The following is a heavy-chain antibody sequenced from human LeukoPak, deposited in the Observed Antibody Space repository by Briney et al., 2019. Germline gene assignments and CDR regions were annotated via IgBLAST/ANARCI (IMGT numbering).Heavy chain of an antibody. D-gene: IGHD6-13*01. Sequence: GGSLRLSCAASGFAFSTYAMSWVRQAPGKGLEWVSIINSGGNTYYADSVKGRFTISRDNSKNTLWLQMNSLRAEDTAVYYCAKHSSGWYSFDLWGQGILVTVSS. J-gene: IGHJ4*02. CDR1: GFAFSTYA. CDR3: AKHSSGWYSFDL. CDR2: INSGGNT. V-gene: IGHV3-23*01.